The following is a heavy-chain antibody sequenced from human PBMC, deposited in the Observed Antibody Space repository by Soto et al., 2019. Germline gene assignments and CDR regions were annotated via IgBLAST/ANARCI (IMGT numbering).Heavy chain of an antibody. CDR2: TYYRSQWYN. Sequence: SQTLSLTCVISGDSVSSNSAAWNWIRQSPSRGLEWLGRTYYRSQWYNDYAVSVKGRIIINPDTSKNQFSLQLSSVTAADTALYYCARLLWFGELSGYYGMDVWGQGTTVTVSS. CDR1: GDSVSSNSAA. J-gene: IGHJ6*02. CDR3: ARLLWFGELSGYYGMDV. D-gene: IGHD3-10*01. V-gene: IGHV6-1*01.